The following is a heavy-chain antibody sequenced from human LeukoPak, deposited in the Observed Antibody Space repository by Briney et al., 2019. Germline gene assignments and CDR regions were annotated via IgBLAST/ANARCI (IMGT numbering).Heavy chain of an antibody. CDR3: ARSYSSGWHLKYYYYYYMDV. J-gene: IGHJ6*03. V-gene: IGHV4-59*01. CDR2: IYYSGTT. CDR1: GGSISTYY. Sequence: TLSLTCTVSGGSISTYYWNWIRQPPGKGLEWIGYIYYSGTTNYNPSPKSRVSMSVDTSKNQFSLKLSSVTAADTAVYYCARSYSSGWHLKYYYYYYMDVWGKGTTVTVSS. D-gene: IGHD6-19*01.